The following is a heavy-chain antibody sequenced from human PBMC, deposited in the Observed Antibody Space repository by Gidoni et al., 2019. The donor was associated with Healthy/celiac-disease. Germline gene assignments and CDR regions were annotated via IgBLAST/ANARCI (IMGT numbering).Heavy chain of an antibody. J-gene: IGHJ6*02. Sequence: QVQLQQWGAGLLKLSETLSLPCAVYGGSFSGYYWGWIRQPPGTGLEWIGEINHSGSTNYNPSLKSRVTISVDTSKNQFSLKLSSVTAADTAVYYCARGLVDTAMERNYYYGMDVWGQGTTVTVSS. D-gene: IGHD5-18*01. CDR3: ARGLVDTAMERNYYYGMDV. V-gene: IGHV4-34*01. CDR1: GGSFSGYY. CDR2: INHSGST.